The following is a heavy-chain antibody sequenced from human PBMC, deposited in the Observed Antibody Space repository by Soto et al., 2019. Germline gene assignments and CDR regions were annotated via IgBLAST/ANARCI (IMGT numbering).Heavy chain of an antibody. J-gene: IGHJ5*02. CDR2: INSDGSST. D-gene: IGHD3-10*01. CDR3: ARDSGSGSYSLYNWFDP. V-gene: IGHV3-74*01. CDR1: GFTFSSYW. Sequence: GGSLRLSCAASGFTFSSYWMHWVRQAPGKGLVWVSRINSDGSSTSYADSVKGRFTISRDNAKNTLYLQMNSLRAEDTAVYYCARDSGSGSYSLYNWFDPWGQGTLVTVSS.